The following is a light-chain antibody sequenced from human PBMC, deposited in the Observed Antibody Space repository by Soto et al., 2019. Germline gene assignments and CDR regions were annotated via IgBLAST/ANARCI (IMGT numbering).Light chain of an antibody. CDR2: DAS. V-gene: IGKV1-33*01. CDR1: QDISTS. Sequence: DIQLTQSPSSLSASIGDSVTITCQASQDISTSLNWYHRRPGKAPKLLITDASILQTGVPPRFRGSGAGTDFSFTISRLQPEDFGEYYCQQYENVPTFGQGTKVDIK. CDR3: QQYENVPT. J-gene: IGKJ2*01.